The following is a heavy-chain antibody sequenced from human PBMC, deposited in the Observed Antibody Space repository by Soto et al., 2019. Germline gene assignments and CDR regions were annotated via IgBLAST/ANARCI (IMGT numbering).Heavy chain of an antibody. CDR3: GSVFEY. J-gene: IGHJ4*02. V-gene: IGHV3-74*01. CDR1: GFTFSSHW. CDR2: INNDGSDT. Sequence: GGSLRLSCAGSGFTFSSHWMSWVRQAPGKGLEWVARINNDGSDTSYADSVKGRFTMSRDNAKNMVYLQMNSLAVEDTAVYYCGSVFEYWGQGTQVTVSS.